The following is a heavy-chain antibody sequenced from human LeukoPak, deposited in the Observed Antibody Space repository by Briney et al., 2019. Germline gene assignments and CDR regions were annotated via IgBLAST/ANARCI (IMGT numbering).Heavy chain of an antibody. V-gene: IGHV3-15*01. Sequence: PGGSLRLSCAASGFTFSSYAMSWVRQAPGKGLEWVGRTKSKTEGGTTDYAAPVKGRFTISRDDSKNTLDLQMNSLKTEDTAVYYCTTVGYYYDSSGYPYFGYWGQGTLVTVSS. J-gene: IGHJ4*02. D-gene: IGHD3-22*01. CDR2: TKSKTEGGTT. CDR1: GFTFSSYA. CDR3: TTVGYYYDSSGYPYFGY.